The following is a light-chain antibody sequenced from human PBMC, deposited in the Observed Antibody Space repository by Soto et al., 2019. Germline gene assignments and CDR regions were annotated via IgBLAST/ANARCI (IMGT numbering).Light chain of an antibody. V-gene: IGLV2-14*01. Sequence: QSALTQSASVSGSPGQSITISCTGTSSDVGAYNYVSWYQQHPGKAPKLIIYDVSNRPSGVSNRFSGSKSGNTASLTISALQAEDEAYYYCRSFTSSSTRVFATGTKVTVL. CDR1: SSDVGAYNY. J-gene: IGLJ1*01. CDR2: DVS. CDR3: RSFTSSSTRV.